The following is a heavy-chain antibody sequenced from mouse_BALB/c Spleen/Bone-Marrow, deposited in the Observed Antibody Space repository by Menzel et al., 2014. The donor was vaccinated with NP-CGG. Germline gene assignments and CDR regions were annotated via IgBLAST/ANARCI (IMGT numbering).Heavy chain of an antibody. CDR1: GYTFTSYW. D-gene: IGHD2-3*01. CDR3: ARWLLPFDY. V-gene: IGHV1-87*01. Sequence: QVQLKESGAELARPGASVKLSCRASGYTFTSYWMQWVKQRPGQGLEWIGSIYPGDGDTRYTQKFKGKATLTADKSSNTAYMQLSSLASEDSAVYYCARWLLPFDYWGQGTTLTVSS. J-gene: IGHJ2*01. CDR2: IYPGDGDT.